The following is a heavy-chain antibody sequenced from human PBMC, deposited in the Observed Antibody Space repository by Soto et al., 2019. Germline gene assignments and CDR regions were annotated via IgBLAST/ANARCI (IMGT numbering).Heavy chain of an antibody. CDR3: ARCAQFDY. CDR2: ISYDGSNK. J-gene: IGHJ4*02. CDR1: GFTFSSYA. Sequence: QVQLVESGGGVVQPGRSLRLSCAASGFTFSSYAMHWVRQAPGKGLEWVAVISYDGSNKYYADSVKGRFTISRDNSKNTLYLQMNSLRAEDTAVYYCARCAQFDYWGQGTLVTVSS. V-gene: IGHV3-30-3*01.